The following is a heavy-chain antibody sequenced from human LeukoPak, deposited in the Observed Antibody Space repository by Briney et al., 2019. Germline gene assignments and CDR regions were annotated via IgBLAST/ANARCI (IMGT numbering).Heavy chain of an antibody. CDR3: ARHFFPSDSGSFRTPFDY. CDR2: IYYSGIT. D-gene: IGHD3-10*01. Sequence: PSETLSLTCTVSGGSIRSSSHYWGWIRRPPGKGLEWIGSIYYSGITYYNPSLKSRVTISVDTSKNHFSLKLSSVTAADTAVYYCARHFFPSDSGSFRTPFDYWGQGALVTVSS. J-gene: IGHJ4*02. V-gene: IGHV4-39*01. CDR1: GGSIRSSSHY.